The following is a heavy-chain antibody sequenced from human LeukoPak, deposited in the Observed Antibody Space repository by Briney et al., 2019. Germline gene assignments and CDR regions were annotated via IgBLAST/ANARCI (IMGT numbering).Heavy chain of an antibody. CDR2: TYYRSKWYN. CDR1: GDSVSSNSAA. J-gene: IGHJ6*03. Sequence: SQTLSLTCAISGDSVSSNSAAWNWIRQSPSRGLEWLGGTYYRSKWYNDYAVSVKSRITINPDTSKNQFSLQLNSVTPEDTAVYYCARGAWEFLRGVIKDYYYYMDVWGKGTTVTVSS. D-gene: IGHD3-10*01. V-gene: IGHV6-1*01. CDR3: ARGAWEFLRGVIKDYYYYMDV.